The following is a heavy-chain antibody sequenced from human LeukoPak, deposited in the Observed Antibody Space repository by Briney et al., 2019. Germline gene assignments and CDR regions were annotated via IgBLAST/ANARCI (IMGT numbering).Heavy chain of an antibody. CDR3: ARAGYSSSSDAFDF. CDR2: VWYGGSDK. Sequence: GGSLRLSCAASGFTFSDYGIHWVRQAPGKGLEWVPVVWYGGSDKYYADSVKGRFTISRDNSKNMLSLQMNSLRAEDTAVYYCARAGYSSSSDAFDFWGQGTMVTVSS. CDR1: GFTFSDYG. D-gene: IGHD6-13*01. J-gene: IGHJ3*01. V-gene: IGHV3-33*01.